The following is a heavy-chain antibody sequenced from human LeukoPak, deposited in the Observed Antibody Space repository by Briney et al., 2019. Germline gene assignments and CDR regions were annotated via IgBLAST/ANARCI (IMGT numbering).Heavy chain of an antibody. J-gene: IGHJ5*02. CDR2: ISSSGSTI. CDR3: ARVGGYTSHWFDP. CDR1: GFTLSDYY. D-gene: IGHD3-16*02. V-gene: IGHV3-11*01. Sequence: GGSLRLSCAACGFTLSDYYMSWIRQAPGKGLEWVSYISSSGSTIYYADSVKGRFTISRDNAKNSLYLPMNSLRAEDTAVYYCARVGGYTSHWFDPWGQGTLVTVSS.